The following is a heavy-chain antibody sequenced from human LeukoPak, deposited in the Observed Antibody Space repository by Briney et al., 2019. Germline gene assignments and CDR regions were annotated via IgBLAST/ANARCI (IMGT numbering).Heavy chain of an antibody. CDR2: ISPNSGGT. J-gene: IGHJ3*02. D-gene: IGHD5-18*01. CDR1: GYTFTGYY. V-gene: IGHV1-2*02. CDR3: ARDTAYTAMASDDAFDI. Sequence: EASVKVSCKASGYTFTGYYMHWVRQAPGQGLEWMGWISPNSGGTNYAQKVQGRVTMTRDTSISTAYMELSGLRSDDTAVYYCARDTAYTAMASDDAFDIWGQGTMVTVSS.